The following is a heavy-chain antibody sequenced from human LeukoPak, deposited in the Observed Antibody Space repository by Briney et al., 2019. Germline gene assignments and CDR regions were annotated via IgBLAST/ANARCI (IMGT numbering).Heavy chain of an antibody. Sequence: PGGSLRLSCAASGFTFSSYYMSWIRQPPGKGLEWVAYISSSRSTIYYADPVKGRITISRDKAKNSLYLQMNTLRAEDTAVYYWARGSGDRYNPGYLQDWGQGTLVTVSS. CDR1: GFTFSSYY. D-gene: IGHD5-24*01. CDR3: ARGSGDRYNPGYLQD. V-gene: IGHV3-48*01. CDR2: ISSSRSTI. J-gene: IGHJ1*01.